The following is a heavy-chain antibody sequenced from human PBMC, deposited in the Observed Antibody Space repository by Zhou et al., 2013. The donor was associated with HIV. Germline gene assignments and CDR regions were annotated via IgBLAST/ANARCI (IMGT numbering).Heavy chain of an antibody. V-gene: IGHV1-69*08. Sequence: QVQLVQSGAEVRKPGSSVKVSCKASGGPFSSNIISWVRQAPGQGLEWMGRITPLLGTTSYAPKFQGRVTITADKSTTTSYMDLSSLSSDDTAVYYCARVTTLHPWWFDSWGQGSLVTVSS. CDR2: ITPLLGTT. CDR1: GGPFSSNI. D-gene: IGHD4-4*01. J-gene: IGHJ5*01. CDR3: ARVTTLHPWWFDS.